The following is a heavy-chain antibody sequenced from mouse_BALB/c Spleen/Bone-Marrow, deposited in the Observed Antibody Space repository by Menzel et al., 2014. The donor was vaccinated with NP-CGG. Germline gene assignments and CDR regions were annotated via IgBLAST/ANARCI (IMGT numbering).Heavy chain of an antibody. CDR3: ARTGFDY. Sequence: VHLVESGPGLVAPSQSLSITCTVSGFSLTSYGVHWVRQPPGKGLEWLGVIWAGGSTNYNSALMSRLSISEDNSKSQVFLKMNSLQTDVTAMYYCARTGFDYWGQGTTLTVSS. CDR1: GFSLTSYG. V-gene: IGHV2-9*02. J-gene: IGHJ2*01. D-gene: IGHD4-1*01. CDR2: IWAGGST.